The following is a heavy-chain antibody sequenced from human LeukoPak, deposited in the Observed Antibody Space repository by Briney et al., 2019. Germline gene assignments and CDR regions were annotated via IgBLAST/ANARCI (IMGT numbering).Heavy chain of an antibody. D-gene: IGHD3-22*01. Sequence: PGGSLRLSCAVSGFTFSSYAMSWVRQAPGKGLEWVSAISGSGGSTYYADSVKGRFTISRDNSKNTLYLQMNNLRAEDTAVYYCAKDTIPDYYDSSGYSSYYFDYWGQGTLVTVSS. CDR1: GFTFSSYA. CDR3: AKDTIPDYYDSSGYSSYYFDY. J-gene: IGHJ4*02. CDR2: ISGSGGST. V-gene: IGHV3-23*01.